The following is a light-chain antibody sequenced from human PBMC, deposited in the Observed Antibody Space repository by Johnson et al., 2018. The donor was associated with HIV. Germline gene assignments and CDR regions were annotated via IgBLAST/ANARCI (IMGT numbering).Light chain of an antibody. CDR2: DNN. J-gene: IGLJ1*01. V-gene: IGLV1-51*01. CDR1: SSNIGNNY. CDR3: GTWDSSLSAGPYV. Sequence: QSVFTQPPSVSAAPGQKVTISCSGSSSNIGNNYVSWYQQLPVTAPKLLIYDNNKRPSGIPDRFSGSKSGTSATLGITGLQTGDEADYYCGTWDSSLSAGPYVFGTGTKVTVL.